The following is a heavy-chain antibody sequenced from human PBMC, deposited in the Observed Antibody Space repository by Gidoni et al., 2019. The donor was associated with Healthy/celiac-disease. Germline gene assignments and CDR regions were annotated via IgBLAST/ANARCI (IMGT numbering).Heavy chain of an antibody. Sequence: EVQLVESGGGLVQPGGSLRLSCAASGFTLSSNYMSWVRQAPGKGLEWVSVIYSGGSTYYADSVKGRFTISRDNSKNTLYLQMNSLRAEDTAVYYCARGSGSSWAYYYYYGMDVWGQGTTVTVSS. CDR1: GFTLSSNY. CDR3: ARGSGSSWAYYYYYGMDV. V-gene: IGHV3-66*02. J-gene: IGHJ6*02. CDR2: IYSGGST. D-gene: IGHD6-13*01.